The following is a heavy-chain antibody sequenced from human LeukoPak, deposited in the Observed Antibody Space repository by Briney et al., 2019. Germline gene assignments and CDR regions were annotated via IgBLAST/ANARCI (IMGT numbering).Heavy chain of an antibody. D-gene: IGHD2-15*01. CDR3: ARSFSRGLLRWFDP. J-gene: IGHJ5*02. V-gene: IGHV4-61*02. Sequence: SQTLSLTCTVSGGSISSGSYYWSWIRQPAGEGLEWIGRIYTSGSTNYNPSLKSRVTISVDTSKNQFSLKLSSVTAADTAVYYCARSFSRGLLRWFDPWGQGTLVTVSS. CDR2: IYTSGST. CDR1: GGSISSGSYY.